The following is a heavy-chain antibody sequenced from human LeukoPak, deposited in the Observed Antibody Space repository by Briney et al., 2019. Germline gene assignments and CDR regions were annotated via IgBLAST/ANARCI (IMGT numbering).Heavy chain of an antibody. CDR2: ISAYNGNT. Sequence: ASVKVSCKASGYTFTSYGISWVRRAPGQGLEWMGWISAYNGNTNYAQKLQGRVTMTTDTSTSTAYMELRSLRSDDTAVYYCARWGIAAAGTGGDWFDPWGQGTLVTVSS. V-gene: IGHV1-18*01. D-gene: IGHD6-13*01. J-gene: IGHJ5*02. CDR3: ARWGIAAAGTGGDWFDP. CDR1: GYTFTSYG.